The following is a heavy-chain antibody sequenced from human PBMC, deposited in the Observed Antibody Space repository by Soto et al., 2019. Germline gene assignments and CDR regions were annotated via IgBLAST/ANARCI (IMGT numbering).Heavy chain of an antibody. D-gene: IGHD2-8*02. CDR1: GGTFVRHV. V-gene: IGHV1-69*09. CDR2: INPLSGIP. Sequence: QVQLVQSGAEVKKPESSVKVSCKTSGGTFVRHVISWVRQAPGQGPEWMGKINPLSGIPNYAQKFQDRVTFTADTESSTAYMELSSLRSHDTAVYYCAAPACAATWCSPSHNLDHWGQGTLVTVSS. CDR3: AAPACAATWCSPSHNLDH. J-gene: IGHJ4*02.